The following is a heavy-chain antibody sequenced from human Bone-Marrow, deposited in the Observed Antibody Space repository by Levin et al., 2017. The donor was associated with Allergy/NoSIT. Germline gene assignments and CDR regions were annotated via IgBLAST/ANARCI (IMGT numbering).Heavy chain of an antibody. J-gene: IGHJ6*03. Sequence: GESLKISCAASGFTFSSYAMHWVRQAPGKGLEWVALISYDGINKFYADSVRGRFTISRDDSKNILYLQLNSLRGEDTAEYYCARVRGAESNYYYYYMDVWGKGTTVTVSS. V-gene: IGHV3-30-3*01. CDR2: ISYDGINK. D-gene: IGHD2-15*01. CDR3: ARVRGAESNYYYYYMDV. CDR1: GFTFSSYA.